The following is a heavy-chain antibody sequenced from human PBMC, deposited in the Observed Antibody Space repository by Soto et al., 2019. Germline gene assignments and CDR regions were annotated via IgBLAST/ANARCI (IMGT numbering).Heavy chain of an antibody. V-gene: IGHV3-48*02. Sequence: PGGSLRLSCVASGFTFSVYSMNRVRQAPGKGLEWFSYITSDTKTIKYADSVKGRFTISRDNAKNSVYLQMNSLRDEDTAVYYCARSVEGHFDYWGQGSVVTVSS. J-gene: IGHJ4*02. D-gene: IGHD6-19*01. CDR2: ITSDTKTI. CDR1: GFTFSVYS. CDR3: ARSVEGHFDY.